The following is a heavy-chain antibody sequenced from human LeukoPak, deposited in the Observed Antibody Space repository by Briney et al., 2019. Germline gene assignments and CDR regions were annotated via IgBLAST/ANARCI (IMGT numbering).Heavy chain of an antibody. Sequence: PGRSLRLSCAASGFTFSSYGMHWVRQAPGKGLEWAAVIWYDGSNKYYADSVKGRFTISRDNSKNTLYLQMNSLRAEDTAVYYCARGLEHPAAGGFDYWGQGTLVTVSS. CDR3: ARGLEHPAAGGFDY. D-gene: IGHD6-25*01. CDR2: IWYDGSNK. CDR1: GFTFSSYG. J-gene: IGHJ4*02. V-gene: IGHV3-33*01.